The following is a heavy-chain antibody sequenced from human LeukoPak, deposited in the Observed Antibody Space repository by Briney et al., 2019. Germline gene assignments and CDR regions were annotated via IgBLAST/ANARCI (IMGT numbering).Heavy chain of an antibody. CDR2: ISSDGSST. CDR1: GFTFSSHW. CDR3: ARGPPDGSGSYYPGDY. Sequence: PGGSLRLSCAASGFTFSSHWMHWVRHAPGKGLVWVSRISSDGSSTSFADSVKGRFTISRDNAENTLYLHMNSLRDEDTAVYFCARGPPDGSGSYYPGDYWGQGTLVTVSS. V-gene: IGHV3-74*01. J-gene: IGHJ4*02. D-gene: IGHD3-10*01.